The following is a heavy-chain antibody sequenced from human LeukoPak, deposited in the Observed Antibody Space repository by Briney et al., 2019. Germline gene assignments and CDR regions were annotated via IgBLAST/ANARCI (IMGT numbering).Heavy chain of an antibody. CDR2: INPNSGGT. V-gene: IGHV1-2*06. CDR3: ARESINYYDSSGYFDY. J-gene: IGHJ4*02. Sequence: ASVKVSCKASGYTLTGYYMHWVRPVHVQGLEWVKRINPNSGGTNYAQKFQGRVTMTRDTSISTAYMELSRLRSDDTAVYYCARESINYYDSSGYFDYWGQGTLVTVSS. CDR1: GYTLTGYY. D-gene: IGHD3-22*01.